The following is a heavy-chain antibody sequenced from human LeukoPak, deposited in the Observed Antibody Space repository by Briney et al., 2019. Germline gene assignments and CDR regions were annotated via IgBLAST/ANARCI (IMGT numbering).Heavy chain of an antibody. CDR1: GFSFDDYD. CDR3: AREEGGYFDY. V-gene: IGHV3-20*04. Sequence: GGSLRLSCAASGFSFDDYDMSWVRQAPGKGLEWVSGINWNGGSTGYADSVMGRFTISRDNAKNSLYLQMSSLRAEDTALYYCAREEGGYFDYWGQGTLVTVSS. D-gene: IGHD3-16*01. CDR2: INWNGGST. J-gene: IGHJ4*02.